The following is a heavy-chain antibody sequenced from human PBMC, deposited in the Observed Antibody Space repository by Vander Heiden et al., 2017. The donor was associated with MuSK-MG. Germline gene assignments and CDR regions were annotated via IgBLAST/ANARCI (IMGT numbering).Heavy chain of an antibody. V-gene: IGHV4-34*01. Sequence: QVQLQQWGAGLLKASETLSLTCAVYGGSFSGYYWSWIRQPPGKGLEWIGEINNSGSANYNPSLKSRLTISVDTSKNQFSLKLRSVTAADTAVYYCARRAADTDGYKLYYFDYWGQGTLVTVSS. CDR3: ARRAADTDGYKLYYFDY. CDR2: INNSGSA. CDR1: GGSFSGYY. D-gene: IGHD5-18*01. J-gene: IGHJ4*02.